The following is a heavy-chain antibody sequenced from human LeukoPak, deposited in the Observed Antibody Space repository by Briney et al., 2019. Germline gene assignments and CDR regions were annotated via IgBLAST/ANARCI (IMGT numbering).Heavy chain of an antibody. CDR2: IYYSGST. CDR1: GGSISSYY. Sequence: SETLSLTCTASGGSISSYYWSWIRQPPGKGLEWIGHIYYSGSTNCNPSLKSRVTISVDTSKNQFSLKLSSVTAADTAVYYCARGYDRFDYWGQGTLVTVSP. CDR3: ARGYDRFDY. D-gene: IGHD5-12*01. V-gene: IGHV4-59*01. J-gene: IGHJ4*02.